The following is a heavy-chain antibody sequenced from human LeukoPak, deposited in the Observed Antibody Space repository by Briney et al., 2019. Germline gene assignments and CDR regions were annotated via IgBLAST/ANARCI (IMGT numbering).Heavy chain of an antibody. D-gene: IGHD3-10*01. CDR1: GFTVSSNY. V-gene: IGHV3-53*01. CDR2: IYSGGST. J-gene: IGHJ4*02. Sequence: GGSLRLSCAASGFTVSSNYMSWVRQGPGKGLEWVSVIYSGGSTYYADSVKGRFATSRDNSKNTLYLQMNSLRAEDTAVYYCARERGVGGSGTLDYWGQGTLVAVSS. CDR3: ARERGVGGSGTLDY.